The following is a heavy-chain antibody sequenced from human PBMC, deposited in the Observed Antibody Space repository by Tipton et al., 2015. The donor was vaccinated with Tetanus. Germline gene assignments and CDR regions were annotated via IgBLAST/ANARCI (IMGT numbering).Heavy chain of an antibody. D-gene: IGHD3-10*01. CDR2: IYHSESA. CDR3: AGDGEKIMTSDRRQRRATNYYYHYGLDV. CDR1: GFPFHSYH. Sequence: LRLSCATSGFPFHSYHMAWVRQAPGKGLEWIGNIYHSESANYNPSLKSRVTISVDTSKNQITLTLKSVTAADTALYYCAGDGEKIMTSDRRQRRATNYYYHYGLDVWGQGTTVTVSS. J-gene: IGHJ6*02. V-gene: IGHV4-59*01.